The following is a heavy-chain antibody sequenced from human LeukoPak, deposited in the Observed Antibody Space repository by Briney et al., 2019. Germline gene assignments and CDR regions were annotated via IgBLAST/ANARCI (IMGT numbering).Heavy chain of an antibody. CDR1: GFTFSSYA. Sequence: GGSLRLSCAASGFTFSSYAMSWVRQAPGKGLEWVSAISGSGGSTYYADSVKGRFTISRDNSKNTLYLQMNSLRAEDTAVYYCAKDRDDSSGYWPLGDIWGQGTLVAVSS. D-gene: IGHD3-22*01. V-gene: IGHV3-23*01. J-gene: IGHJ4*02. CDR2: ISGSGGST. CDR3: AKDRDDSSGYWPLGDI.